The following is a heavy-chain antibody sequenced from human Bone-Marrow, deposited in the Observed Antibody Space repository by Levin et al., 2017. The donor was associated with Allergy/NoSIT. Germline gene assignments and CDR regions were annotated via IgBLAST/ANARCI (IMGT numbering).Heavy chain of an antibody. V-gene: IGHV3-23*01. J-gene: IGHJ4*02. CDR1: GFIFSSYA. CDR2: ISVSGGTT. CDR3: AKDLRTFEY. Sequence: PGGSLRLSCAASGFIFSSYAMSWVRQAPGKGLEWVSSISVSGGTTYNADSVKGRFTISRDNSKNTVYLQMNSLRAEDTAEYYCAKDLRTFEYWGQGTPVTVSS.